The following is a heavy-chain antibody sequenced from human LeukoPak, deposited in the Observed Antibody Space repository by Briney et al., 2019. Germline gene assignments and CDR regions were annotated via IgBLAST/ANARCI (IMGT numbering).Heavy chain of an antibody. D-gene: IGHD6-13*01. Sequence: GGSLRLSCAASGFTFSSYAMHWVRQAPGKGLEWVAIISSDGSNEYYADSVKGRFTISRDNSKNTLYLQMNSLRVEDTAVYYCARDSGSIAAAGGSCQYWGQGTLVTVSS. CDR1: GFTFSSYA. CDR2: ISSDGSNE. J-gene: IGHJ1*01. V-gene: IGHV3-30-3*01. CDR3: ARDSGSIAAAGGSCQY.